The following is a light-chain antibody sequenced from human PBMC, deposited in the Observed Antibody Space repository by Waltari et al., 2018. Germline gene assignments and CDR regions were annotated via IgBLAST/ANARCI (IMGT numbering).Light chain of an antibody. CDR3: QQYYDWPPWT. J-gene: IGKJ1*01. CDR2: GAS. CDR1: QSVTNN. V-gene: IGKV3-15*01. Sequence: EIELTQSPATLSVSPGERATLSCRASQSVTNNLAWYQQKPGQAPRLFIYGASARATGIPARFSGRGSGTEFTLTISSLQSEDFAVYYCQQYYDWPPWTFGQGTKVEVK.